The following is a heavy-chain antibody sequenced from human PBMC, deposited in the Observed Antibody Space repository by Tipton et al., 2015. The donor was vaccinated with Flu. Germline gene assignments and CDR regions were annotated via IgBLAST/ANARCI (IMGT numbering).Heavy chain of an antibody. D-gene: IGHD3-9*01. J-gene: IGHJ4*02. CDR1: GFTFSTYA. CDR3: AKDGRPSFDWLWYFDH. Sequence: QVQLVQSGGGVVQPGRSLRLSCTASGFTFSTYAMHWVRQAPGKGLEWVAVISHSASNEFYADSVKGRFTISRDNSKNTLHLHMTSLRPEDSAVYYCAKDGRPSFDWLWYFDHWGQGSLVTVSS. CDR2: ISHSASNE. V-gene: IGHV3-30*18.